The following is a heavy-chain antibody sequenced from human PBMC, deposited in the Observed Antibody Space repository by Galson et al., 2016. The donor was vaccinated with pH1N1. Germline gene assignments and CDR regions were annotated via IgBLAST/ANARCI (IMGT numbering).Heavy chain of an antibody. Sequence: SLRLSCAASGSTFTDYYMSWIRQAPGKGLEWIAYISSSGSYINYADSVKGRFTVSRDHANRSLWLQLNSLTVEDTAVDFCARNGRYGHCGGGNCYPAEDFQYWGRGTLVSVSS. J-gene: IGHJ1*01. V-gene: IGHV3-11*06. CDR2: ISSSGSYI. D-gene: IGHD2-15*01. CDR3: ARNGRYGHCGGGNCYPAEDFQY. CDR1: GSTFTDYY.